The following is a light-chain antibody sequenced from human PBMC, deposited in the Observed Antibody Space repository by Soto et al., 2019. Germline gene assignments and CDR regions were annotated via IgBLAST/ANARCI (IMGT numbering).Light chain of an antibody. V-gene: IGKV1-39*01. CDR3: QQSYRTPVT. J-gene: IGKJ1*01. Sequence: DIQMTQSRACLYASVGDRVIVTYRASQSISSYLNWYQQKPGKAPKLLIYAASSLQSGVPSRFSGSGSGTDITLTISSLQPEDFATYYCQQSYRTPVTFGQGTKVEIK. CDR2: AAS. CDR1: QSISSY.